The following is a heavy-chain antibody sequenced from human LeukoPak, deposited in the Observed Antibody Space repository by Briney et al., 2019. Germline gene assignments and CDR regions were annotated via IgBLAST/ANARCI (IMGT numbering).Heavy chain of an antibody. V-gene: IGHV4-30-4*08. CDR3: ARRLRFLEWLKDAFDI. J-gene: IGHJ3*02. CDR2: IYYSGST. CDR1: GGSISSGDYY. D-gene: IGHD3-3*01. Sequence: SETLSLTCTVSGGSISSGDYYWSWIRQPPGKGLEWIGYIYYSGSTYYNPSLKSRVTISVDTSKNQFSLKLSSVTAADTAVYYCARRLRFLEWLKDAFDIWGQGTMVTVSS.